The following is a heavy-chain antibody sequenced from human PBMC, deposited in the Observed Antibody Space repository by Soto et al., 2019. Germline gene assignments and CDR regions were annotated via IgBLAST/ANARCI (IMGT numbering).Heavy chain of an antibody. CDR3: ARYQGYCSGGSCYVAGY. Sequence: EVQLVESGGGLVQPGGSLRLSCAASGFTFSSYWMHWFRQAPGKGLVWVSRINSDGSSTGYADSVMGRFTISRDNAKNTLYLQMNSLRAEDTAVYYCARYQGYCSGGSCYVAGYWGQGTLVTVSS. CDR2: INSDGSST. J-gene: IGHJ4*02. D-gene: IGHD2-15*01. V-gene: IGHV3-74*01. CDR1: GFTFSSYW.